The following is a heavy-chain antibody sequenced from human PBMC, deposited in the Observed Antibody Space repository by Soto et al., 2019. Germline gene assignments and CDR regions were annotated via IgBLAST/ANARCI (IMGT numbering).Heavy chain of an antibody. D-gene: IGHD3-3*01. Sequence: QVQLVQSGAEVKKPGSSVKVSCKASGGTFSSYAISWVRQAPGQGLEWMGGIIPIFGTANYAQKFQGRVTITADESTSPAYMELSSLRYEDPAVYYCARVWSRFLEWLLGYWGQGTLVTVSS. CDR2: IIPIFGTA. CDR3: ARVWSRFLEWLLGY. V-gene: IGHV1-69*01. J-gene: IGHJ4*02. CDR1: GGTFSSYA.